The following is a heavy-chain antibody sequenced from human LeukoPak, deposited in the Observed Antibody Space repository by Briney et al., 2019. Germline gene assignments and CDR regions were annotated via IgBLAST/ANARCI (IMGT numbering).Heavy chain of an antibody. Sequence: ASVKVSCKASGYTFTSYYMHWVRQAPGQGLEWMGIINPSGGSTSYARKFQGRVTMTRDMSTSTVYMELSSLRSEDTAVYYCARDPAETHERPDAFDIWGQGTMVTVSS. CDR3: ARDPAETHERPDAFDI. CDR2: INPSGGST. V-gene: IGHV1-46*01. D-gene: IGHD6-25*01. J-gene: IGHJ3*02. CDR1: GYTFTSYY.